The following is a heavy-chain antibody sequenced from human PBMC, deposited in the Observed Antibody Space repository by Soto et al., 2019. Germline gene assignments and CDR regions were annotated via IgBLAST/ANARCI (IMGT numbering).Heavy chain of an antibody. J-gene: IGHJ5*02. D-gene: IGHD5-18*01. CDR2: ISAYNGNT. Sequence: ASVKVSCKASGYTFTSYGISWVRQAPGQGLEWMGWISAYNGNTNYAQKLQGRVTMTTDTSTSTAYMELRSLRSDDTAVYYCARELYSYAPVNWFDPWGQGTLVTVSS. CDR3: ARELYSYAPVNWFDP. CDR1: GYTFTSYG. V-gene: IGHV1-18*01.